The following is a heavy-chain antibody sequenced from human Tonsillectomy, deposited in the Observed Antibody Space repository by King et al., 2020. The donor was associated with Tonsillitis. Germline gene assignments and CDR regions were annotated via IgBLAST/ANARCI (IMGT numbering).Heavy chain of an antibody. D-gene: IGHD6-19*01. CDR3: AKLITGWCRGPAGDASGFET. CDR2: ISARGGST. CDR1: GFTFSNYV. Sequence: VQLVESGGGLVQPGRSLRLSCAASGFTFSNYVMTWVRQTPGKGLEWVLCISARGGSTDYADSVKGRFIISRDNSKSILYLRMNSLRAEDTAVYYCAKLITGWCRGPAGDASGFETWGHGTPVTVSS. V-gene: IGHV3-23*04. J-gene: IGHJ4*03.